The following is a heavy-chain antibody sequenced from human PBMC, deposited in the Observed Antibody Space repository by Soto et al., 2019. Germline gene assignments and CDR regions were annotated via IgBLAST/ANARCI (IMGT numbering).Heavy chain of an antibody. V-gene: IGHV4-61*01. D-gene: IGHD6-19*01. CDR2: IYYSGST. CDR3: ARDEDSGWNYFDY. Sequence: SETLSLTCTVSCGSVSSGSYYWSWIRQPPGKGLEWIGYIYYSGSTNYNPSLQGRVTVTTDTSTSTAYMELRSLRPDDTAVYYCARDEDSGWNYFDYWGQGTLVTVSS. CDR1: CGSVSSGSYY. J-gene: IGHJ4*02.